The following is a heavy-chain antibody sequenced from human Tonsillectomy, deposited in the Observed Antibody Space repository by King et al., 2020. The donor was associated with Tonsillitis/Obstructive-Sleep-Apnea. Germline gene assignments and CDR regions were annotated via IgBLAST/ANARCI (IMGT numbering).Heavy chain of an antibody. CDR2: INHSGST. CDR1: GGSFSGYY. CDR3: ARPALTTEYYFDY. V-gene: IGHV4-34*01. Sequence: VQLQQWGAGLLKPSETLSLTCAVYGGSFSGYYWSWIRQPPGKGLEWIWEINHSGSTNYNPSLKSRVTISVDTSKNQFSLKLSSVTAADTAVYYCARPALTTEYYFDYWGQGTLVTVSS. J-gene: IGHJ4*02. D-gene: IGHD4-17*01.